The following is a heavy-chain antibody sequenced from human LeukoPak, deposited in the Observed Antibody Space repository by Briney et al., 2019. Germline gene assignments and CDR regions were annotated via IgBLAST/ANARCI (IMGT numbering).Heavy chain of an antibody. CDR1: GGSISSYY. D-gene: IGHD1-14*01. Sequence: SETLSLTCNVSGGSISSYYWSWIRQPPGKGLEWIGCIYYSGNTNYNPSLKSRVTISADTSKNQFSLKLSSVTAADTAMYYCARQRDNALSYFDYWGQGTLVTVSS. CDR3: ARQRDNALSYFDY. CDR2: IYYSGNT. J-gene: IGHJ4*02. V-gene: IGHV4-59*08.